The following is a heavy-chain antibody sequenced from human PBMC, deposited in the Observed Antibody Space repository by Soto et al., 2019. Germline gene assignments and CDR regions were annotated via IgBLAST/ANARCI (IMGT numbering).Heavy chain of an antibody. J-gene: IGHJ4*02. Sequence: EVQLVESGGGLVQPGGSLRLSCAASGFTFSNYWMSWFRQVPGKGLAWGSNIKEDGSEKYYVDSVKGRFTISRDNAKNSVHLQMNSLRDEDTAVYYCVRFSILVSGRGRGAFFDSWGQGTPVTVSS. CDR3: VRFSILVSGRGRGAFFDS. CDR2: IKEDGSEK. CDR1: GFTFSNYW. V-gene: IGHV3-7*03. D-gene: IGHD6-19*01.